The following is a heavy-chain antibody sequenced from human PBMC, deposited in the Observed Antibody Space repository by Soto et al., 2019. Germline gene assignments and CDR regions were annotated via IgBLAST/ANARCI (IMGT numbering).Heavy chain of an antibody. J-gene: IGHJ4*02. CDR1: GGSISSYY. CDR3: ARSSGEEYSSSWFLDY. Sequence: DTLSLTCTVSGGSISSYYWSWIRQPPGKGLEWIGYIYYSGSTNYNPSPKSRVTISVDTSKNQFSLKLSSVTAADTAVYYCARSSGEEYSSSWFLDYWGQGTLVTVSS. V-gene: IGHV4-59*01. CDR2: IYYSGST. D-gene: IGHD6-13*01.